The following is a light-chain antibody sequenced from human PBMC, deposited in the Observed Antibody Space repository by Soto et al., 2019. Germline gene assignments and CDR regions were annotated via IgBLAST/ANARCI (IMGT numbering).Light chain of an antibody. V-gene: IGKV3-20*01. CDR2: DAS. Sequence: EIVLTQSPGTLSLSPGERATLSCRASQSVSSSYLAWYQQKPGQAPRLLIYDASSRATGIPDRFSGSGSGTDFTLIISRVEPEDFAVYYCQQYSDWPRTFGVGTKVDIK. J-gene: IGKJ4*02. CDR3: QQYSDWPRT. CDR1: QSVSSSY.